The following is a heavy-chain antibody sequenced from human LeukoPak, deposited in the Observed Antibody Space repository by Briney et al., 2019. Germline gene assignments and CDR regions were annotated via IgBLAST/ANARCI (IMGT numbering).Heavy chain of an antibody. D-gene: IGHD6-19*01. CDR1: GFTFSDNY. CDR2: ISSSGNTT. J-gene: IGHJ4*02. Sequence: RGSLRLSCAASGFTFSDNYMSWIRQAPGEGLEWVSYISSSGNTTYNADSVKGRFSITRDNAKNSLYLQMNSLRAEDTAVYYCARDGGSAWFLDYWGQGTLVTVSS. V-gene: IGHV3-11*04. CDR3: ARDGGSAWFLDY.